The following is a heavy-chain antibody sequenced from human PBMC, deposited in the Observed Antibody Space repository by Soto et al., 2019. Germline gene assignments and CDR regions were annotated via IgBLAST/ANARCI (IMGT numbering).Heavy chain of an antibody. CDR2: IYYSGST. J-gene: IGHJ6*02. CDR3: AAGYSSSWDTRYYYYGMDV. Sequence: LSLTCTVSGGSISSGGYYWSWIRQHPGKGLEWIGSIYYSGSTYYNPSLKSRVTISVDTSKNQFSLKLSSVTAADTAVYYCAAGYSSSWDTRYYYYGMDVWGQGTTVTVSS. V-gene: IGHV4-31*03. D-gene: IGHD6-13*01. CDR1: GGSISSGGYY.